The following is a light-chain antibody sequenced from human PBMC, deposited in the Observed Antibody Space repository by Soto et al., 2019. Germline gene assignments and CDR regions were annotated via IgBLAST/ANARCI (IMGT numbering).Light chain of an antibody. Sequence: QSVLTQPASVSGSPGQSITISCTGTSSDVGGYNYVSWYQQHPGKAPKLMIYGVSNRPSGISYRFSGSKSGNTASLTISGLQAEDEADYYCSSYSSSTTWVFGGGTQLTVL. CDR3: SSYSSSTTWV. V-gene: IGLV2-14*01. CDR2: GVS. CDR1: SSDVGGYNY. J-gene: IGLJ7*01.